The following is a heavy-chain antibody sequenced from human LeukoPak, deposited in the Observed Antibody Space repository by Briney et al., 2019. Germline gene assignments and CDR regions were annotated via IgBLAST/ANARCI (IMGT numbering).Heavy chain of an antibody. CDR3: AKDTTRYYFDY. V-gene: IGHV3-23*01. J-gene: IGHJ4*02. CDR2: INGPGGST. Sequence: GGSQRLSCAASGFPFSSCAMSWVREARRRGLEWVSGINGPGGSTYYADSVKGRFTISRDNSKNTLYLQMNSLRAEDTAVYYCAKDTTRYYFDYWGQGTLVTVSS. CDR1: GFPFSSCA. D-gene: IGHD1-26*01.